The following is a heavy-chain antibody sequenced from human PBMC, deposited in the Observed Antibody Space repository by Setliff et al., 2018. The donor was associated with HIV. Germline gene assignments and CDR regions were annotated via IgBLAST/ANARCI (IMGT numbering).Heavy chain of an antibody. CDR2: ISAYSGDT. J-gene: IGHJ4*02. V-gene: IGHV1-2*02. Sequence: ASVKVSCKASGYPFSGYGISWVRQAPGQGLEWMGWISAYSGDTNYAQKFQGRVTMTRDTSISTFYMEVTRLTSDDTAVYYCARDRGRYGDYRDFDYWGQGALVTVSS. CDR3: ARDRGRYGDYRDFDY. D-gene: IGHD4-17*01. CDR1: GYPFSGYG.